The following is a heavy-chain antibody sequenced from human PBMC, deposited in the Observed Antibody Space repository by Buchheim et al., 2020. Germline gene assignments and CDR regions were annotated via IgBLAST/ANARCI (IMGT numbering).Heavy chain of an antibody. CDR1: GGSFSGYY. D-gene: IGHD6-6*01. J-gene: IGHJ6*02. CDR2: INHSGST. CDR3: ARVGRAAREYYYYYYGMDV. Sequence: QVQLQQWGAGLLKPSETLSLTCAVYGGSFSGYYWSWIRQPPGKGLEWIGEINHSGSTNYNPSLKSRVTISVDTSKNQFSLKLSSVTAADTAVYYCARVGRAAREYYYYYYGMDVWGQGT. V-gene: IGHV4-34*01.